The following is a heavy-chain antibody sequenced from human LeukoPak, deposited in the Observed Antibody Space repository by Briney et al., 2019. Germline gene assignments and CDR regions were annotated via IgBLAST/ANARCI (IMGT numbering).Heavy chain of an antibody. CDR2: IIPIFGTA. V-gene: IGHV1-69*05. Sequence: ASVKVSCKASGGTFSSYAISWVRQAPGQGLEWMGGIIPIFGTANYAQKFQGRVTITTDESTSTAYMELSSLRSEDTAVYYCATGGAVTIQSPAQYFDYWGQGTLVTVSS. J-gene: IGHJ4*02. CDR1: GGTFSSYA. CDR3: ATGGAVTIQSPAQYFDY. D-gene: IGHD4-11*01.